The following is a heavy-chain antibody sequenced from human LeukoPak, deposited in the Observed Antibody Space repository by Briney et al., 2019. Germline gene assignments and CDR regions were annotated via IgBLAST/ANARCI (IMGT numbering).Heavy chain of an antibody. CDR3: ARVHAKGASYYDFWSGYYPRYYFDY. J-gene: IGHJ4*02. D-gene: IGHD3-3*01. V-gene: IGHV4-59*08. Sequence: SETLSLTCTVSGGSISTYYWTWIRQPPGKGLEWIGYIYYSGSTYYNPSLKSRVTISVDTSKNQFSLKLSSVTAADTAVYYCARVHAKGASYYDFWSGYYPRYYFDYWGQGTLVTVSS. CDR2: IYYSGST. CDR1: GGSISTYY.